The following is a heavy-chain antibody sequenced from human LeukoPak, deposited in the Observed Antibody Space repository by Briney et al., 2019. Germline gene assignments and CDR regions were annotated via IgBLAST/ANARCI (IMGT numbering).Heavy chain of an antibody. D-gene: IGHD4-11*01. Sequence: GGSLRLSCAASGFTFSSYAMHWVRQAPGKGLEWVAVISYDGSNKYYADSVKGRFTISRDNSKNTLYLQMSSLRPEDTAVYYCAKSLERAYSNALWGMDVWGKGTTVTVSS. CDR3: AKSLERAYSNALWGMDV. CDR1: GFTFSSYA. J-gene: IGHJ6*04. CDR2: ISYDGSNK. V-gene: IGHV3-30*04.